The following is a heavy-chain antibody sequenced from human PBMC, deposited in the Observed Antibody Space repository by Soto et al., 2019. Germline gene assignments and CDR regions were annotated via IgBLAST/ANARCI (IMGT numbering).Heavy chain of an antibody. V-gene: IGHV3-23*01. D-gene: IGHD3-22*01. J-gene: IGHJ4*02. CDR1: GFSFKSYE. Sequence: GGSLRLSCVASGFSFKSYEMNWVRQAPGKGLEWVSAISDGGDTTYYADSVKGRFTISRDNSKNTLYLQVDSLRAEDTAIYYCAKNRGIIMIVESWGQGTLVTVSS. CDR3: AKNRGIIMIVES. CDR2: ISDGGDTT.